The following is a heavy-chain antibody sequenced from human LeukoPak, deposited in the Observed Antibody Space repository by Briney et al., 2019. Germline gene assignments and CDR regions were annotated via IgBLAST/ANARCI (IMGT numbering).Heavy chain of an antibody. Sequence: GGSLRLSCAASGFRLSQYGINWVRQAPGKGLEWVTLIGYDASKKYYADSVMGRFSVSRDNSKNSVSLQMNSLTVEDTSIYFCARGINYFDLWGRGTLVTVSS. D-gene: IGHD5-24*01. J-gene: IGHJ2*01. V-gene: IGHV3-30*02. CDR2: IGYDASKK. CDR3: ARGINYFDL. CDR1: GFRLSQYG.